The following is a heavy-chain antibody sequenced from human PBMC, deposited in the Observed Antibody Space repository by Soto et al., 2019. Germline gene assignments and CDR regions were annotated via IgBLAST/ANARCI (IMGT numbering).Heavy chain of an antibody. D-gene: IGHD4-17*01. V-gene: IGHV1-69*12. J-gene: IGHJ2*01. CDR2: IIPIFGTA. CDR3: ARGVRLRPYWYFDL. Sequence: QVQLVQSGAEVKKPGSSVKVSCKASGGTFSSYAISWVRQAPGQGLEWMGGIIPIFGTANHAQKFQGRVAITADESTSPAYMELTSLRSADTAVYYCARGVRLRPYWYFDLWGRGTLVTVSS. CDR1: GGTFSSYA.